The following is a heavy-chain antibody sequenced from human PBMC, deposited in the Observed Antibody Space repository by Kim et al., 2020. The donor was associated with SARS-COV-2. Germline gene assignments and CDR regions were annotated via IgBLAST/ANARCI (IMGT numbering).Heavy chain of an antibody. D-gene: IGHD1-20*01. CDR1: GYTFTSYT. Sequence: ASVKVSCKASGYTFTSYTMNWVRQTPGEGLQWMGRINTNTGNPTYVRGFRGRFVFSFDTSVSTAYLQITDLRAEDTGIYYCARGAYANNVDYWGQGTLVT. CDR3: ARGAYANNVDY. CDR2: INTNTGNP. J-gene: IGHJ4*02. V-gene: IGHV7-4-1*02.